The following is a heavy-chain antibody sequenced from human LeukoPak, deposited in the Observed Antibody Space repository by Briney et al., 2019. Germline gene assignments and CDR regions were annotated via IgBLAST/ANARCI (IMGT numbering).Heavy chain of an antibody. CDR2: IETSGST. V-gene: IGHV4-61*02. CDR3: AREGDSGSPGYFDY. CDR1: GGSISSGRYY. J-gene: IGHJ4*02. Sequence: SDTLSLTCTVSGGSISSGRYYWSWIRQPAGKGLEWIGRIETSGSTKYNPSLNSRVTISVDTSKNQFSLKLSSVTAADTAVYYCAREGDSGSPGYFDYWGQGTLVTVSS. D-gene: IGHD1-26*01.